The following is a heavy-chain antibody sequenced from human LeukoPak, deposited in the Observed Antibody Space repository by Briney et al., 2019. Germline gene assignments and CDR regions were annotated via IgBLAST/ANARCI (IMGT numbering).Heavy chain of an antibody. CDR2: IYPGDSDT. J-gene: IGHJ4*02. CDR3: ARGSGSYHTAYMN. D-gene: IGHD1-26*01. V-gene: IGHV5-51*01. CDR1: GYSFTSYW. Sequence: LGESLKISCKGSGYSFTSYWIGWVRQMPGKGLEWMGIIYPGDSDTRYSPSFQGQVTISADKSISTAYLQWSSLKASDTAMYYCARGSGSYHTAYMNWGQGSLVTVSP.